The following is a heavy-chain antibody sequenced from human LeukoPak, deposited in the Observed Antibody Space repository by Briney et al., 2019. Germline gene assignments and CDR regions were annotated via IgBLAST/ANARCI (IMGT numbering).Heavy chain of an antibody. Sequence: GGSLRRSCAASGSTFSSYSMNWVRQAPGKGLEWVSYISSSSSTIYYADSVKGRFTISRDNAKNSLYLQMNSLRDEETAVYYCARDIVGATNEPDYWGQGTLVTVSS. CDR3: ARDIVGATNEPDY. CDR1: GSTFSSYS. V-gene: IGHV3-48*02. D-gene: IGHD1-26*01. J-gene: IGHJ4*02. CDR2: ISSSSSTI.